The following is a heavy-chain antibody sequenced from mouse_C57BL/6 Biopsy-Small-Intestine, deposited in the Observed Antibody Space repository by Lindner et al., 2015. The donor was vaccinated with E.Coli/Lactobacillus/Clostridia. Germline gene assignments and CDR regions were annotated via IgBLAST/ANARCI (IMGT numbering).Heavy chain of an antibody. J-gene: IGHJ4*01. CDR3: ARQYTYYSYDEGYAMDY. Sequence: VQLQESGGGLVKPGGSRKLSCAASGFTFSDYGMHWVRQAPEKGLEWVAYISSGSSTIHYADTVKGRFIISRDNAKNTLFLQMTSLRSEDTAMYYCARQYTYYSYDEGYAMDYWGQGTSVTVSS. D-gene: IGHD2-12*01. CDR2: ISSGSSTI. CDR1: GFTFSDYG. V-gene: IGHV5-17*01.